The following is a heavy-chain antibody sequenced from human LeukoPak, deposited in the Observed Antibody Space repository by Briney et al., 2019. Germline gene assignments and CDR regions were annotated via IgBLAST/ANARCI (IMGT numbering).Heavy chain of an antibody. V-gene: IGHV4-34*01. CDR2: INHSGST. CDR1: GGSFSGYY. J-gene: IGHJ4*02. D-gene: IGHD2-2*01. Sequence: KPSETLSLTCAVYGGSFSGYYWSWIRQPPGKGLEWIGEINHSGSTNYNPSLKSRVTISVDTSKNQFSLKLSSVTAADTAVYYCAPEPYCSGTSCYAPPLSHWGQGTLVTVSS. CDR3: APEPYCSGTSCYAPPLSH.